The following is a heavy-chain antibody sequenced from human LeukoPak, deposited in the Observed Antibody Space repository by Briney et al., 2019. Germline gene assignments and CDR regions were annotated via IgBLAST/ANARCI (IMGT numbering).Heavy chain of an antibody. CDR3: ARVVAAAAIAGAFDI. CDR2: IYYSGST. D-gene: IGHD2-2*01. Sequence: PSETLSLTCTVSGGSISSYYWSWIRQPPGKGLEWIGYIYYSGSTNYNPSLKSRVTISVDTSKNQYSLKLSSVTAADTAVYYCARVVAAAAIAGAFDIWGQGTMVTVSS. J-gene: IGHJ3*02. V-gene: IGHV4-59*01. CDR1: GGSISSYY.